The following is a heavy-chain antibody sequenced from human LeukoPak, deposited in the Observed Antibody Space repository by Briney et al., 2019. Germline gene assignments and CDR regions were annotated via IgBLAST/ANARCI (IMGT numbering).Heavy chain of an antibody. CDR3: ARISDDYYGSGSKVDY. D-gene: IGHD3-10*01. V-gene: IGHV4-39*01. CDR2: IYYSGST. Sequence: SETLSLTCTVSGGSISSSSYYWGWIRQPPGKGLEWIGSIYYSGSTYYNPSLKSRVTISVDTSKNQFSLKLSSVTAADTAVYYCARISDDYYGSGSKVDYWGQGTLVTVS. CDR1: GGSISSSSYY. J-gene: IGHJ4*02.